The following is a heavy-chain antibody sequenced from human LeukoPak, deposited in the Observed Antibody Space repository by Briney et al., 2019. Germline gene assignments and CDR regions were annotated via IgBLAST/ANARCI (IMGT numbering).Heavy chain of an antibody. Sequence: SETLSLTCAVYGGSFSGYYWNWIRQPPGKGLEWIGEINHSGSTNYNPSLKSRVTISVDTSKNQFSLKLSSVTAADTAVYYCARGWWELPFDYWGQGTLVTVSS. CDR2: INHSGST. V-gene: IGHV4-34*01. CDR1: GGSFSGYY. CDR3: ARGWWELPFDY. J-gene: IGHJ4*02. D-gene: IGHD1-26*01.